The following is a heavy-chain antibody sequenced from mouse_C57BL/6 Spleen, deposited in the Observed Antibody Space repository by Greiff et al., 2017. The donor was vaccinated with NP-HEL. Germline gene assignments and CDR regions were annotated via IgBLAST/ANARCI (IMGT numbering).Heavy chain of an antibody. J-gene: IGHJ3*01. V-gene: IGHV1-80*01. CDR2: IYPGDGDT. CDR1: GYAFSSYW. Sequence: QVQLQQSGAELVKPGASVKISCKASGYAFSSYWMNWVKQRPGKGLEWIGQIYPGDGDTNYNGKFKGKATLTADKSSSTAYMQLSSLTSEDSAVDFCARPRGAQATAWFAYWGQGTLVTVSA. D-gene: IGHD3-2*02. CDR3: ARPRGAQATAWFAY.